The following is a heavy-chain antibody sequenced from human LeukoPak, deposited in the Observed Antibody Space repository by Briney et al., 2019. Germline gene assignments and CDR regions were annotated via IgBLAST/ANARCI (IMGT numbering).Heavy chain of an antibody. CDR2: INPNSGAT. Sequence: ASVKVSCKASGDTFTGYYMHWVRQAPGQGLEWMGWINPNSGATNYAQKFQGRVTMTRDTSISTAYMEVSRLRSDDTAVFYCAREGSGYPYWGQGTLVTVSS. CDR3: AREGSGYPY. J-gene: IGHJ4*02. CDR1: GDTFTGYY. V-gene: IGHV1-2*02. D-gene: IGHD3-22*01.